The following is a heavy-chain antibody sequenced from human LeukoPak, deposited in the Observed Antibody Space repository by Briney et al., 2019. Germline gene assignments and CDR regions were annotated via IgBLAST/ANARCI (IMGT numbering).Heavy chain of an antibody. D-gene: IGHD3-16*02. CDR3: AKATYDYVWGSYRQIPFDY. CDR2: ISGSGGST. CDR1: GFTFSSYA. J-gene: IGHJ4*02. V-gene: IGHV3-23*01. Sequence: PGGSLRLSCAASGFTFSSYAMSWVRQAPGKGLEWVSAISGSGGSTYYADSVKGRFTISRDNSKKTLYLQMNSLRAEDTAVYYCAKATYDYVWGSYRQIPFDYWGQGTLVTVSS.